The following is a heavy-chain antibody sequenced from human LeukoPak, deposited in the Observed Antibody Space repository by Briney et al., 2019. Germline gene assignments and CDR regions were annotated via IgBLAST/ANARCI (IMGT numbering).Heavy chain of an antibody. J-gene: IGHJ5*02. CDR2: MNPNSGNT. CDR1: GYTFTSYD. D-gene: IGHD6-19*01. Sequence: GASVKVSCKASGYTFTSYDINWVRQATGQGLEWMGWMNPNSGNTGYAQKFQGRVTMTRNTSISIAYMELSSLRSEDTAVYYCARTPGVAVAGTRAGLDPWGQGTLVTVSS. V-gene: IGHV1-8*01. CDR3: ARTPGVAVAGTRAGLDP.